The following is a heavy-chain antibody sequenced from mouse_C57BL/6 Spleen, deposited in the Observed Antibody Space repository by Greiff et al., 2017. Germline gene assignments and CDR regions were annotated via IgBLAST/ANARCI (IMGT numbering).Heavy chain of an antibody. Sequence: QVQLQQPGAELVMPGASVKLSCKASGYTFTSYWMHWVKQRPGQGLEWIGEIDPSDSYTNYNQKFKGKSTLTVDKSSSTAYMQLSSLTSEDSAVYYCASRGYGSSFMDYWGQGTSVTVSS. CDR1: GYTFTSYW. V-gene: IGHV1-69*01. CDR3: ASRGYGSSFMDY. D-gene: IGHD1-1*01. J-gene: IGHJ4*01. CDR2: IDPSDSYT.